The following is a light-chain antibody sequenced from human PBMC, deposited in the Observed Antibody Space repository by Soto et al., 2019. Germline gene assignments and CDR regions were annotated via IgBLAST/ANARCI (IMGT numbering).Light chain of an antibody. Sequence: EIVLTQSPGTLSLSPGERATLSCRASHSVSSSYLGWYQQKPGQAPRLLIYGASGRATGIPDRFSGSGSGTDFTLTISRLEPEDFAVYYCQQYVSSPPFTFGPGTKVDIK. J-gene: IGKJ3*01. CDR1: HSVSSSY. CDR3: QQYVSSPPFT. CDR2: GAS. V-gene: IGKV3-20*01.